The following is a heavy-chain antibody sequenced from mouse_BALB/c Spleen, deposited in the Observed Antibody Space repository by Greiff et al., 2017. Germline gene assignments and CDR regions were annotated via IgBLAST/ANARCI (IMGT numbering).Heavy chain of an antibody. CDR3: ARGGDYDGFAY. J-gene: IGHJ3*01. D-gene: IGHD2-4*01. CDR2: IYPGDGST. V-gene: IGHV1S33*01. CDR1: GYTFTSYD. Sequence: SGPELVKPGALVKISCKASGYTFTSYDINWVKQRPGQGLEWIGWIYPGDGSTKYNEKFKGKATLTADNSSSTAYMQLSSLTSENSAVYFCARGGDYDGFAYWGQGTLVTVSA.